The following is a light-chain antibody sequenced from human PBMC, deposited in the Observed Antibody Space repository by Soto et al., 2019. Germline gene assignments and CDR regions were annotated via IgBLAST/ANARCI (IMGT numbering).Light chain of an antibody. CDR2: GVT. CDR3: SSYTTAFFYV. V-gene: IGLV2-14*01. Sequence: QSALTQPASVSGSPGQSITISCTGSSSDIGAFNYVAWYQQHPGKAPKLIIHGVTNRPSGVSSRFSGSKSDYTASLTISGLQAEDEDDYYCSSYTTAFFYVFGTGTKV. CDR1: SSDIGAFNY. J-gene: IGLJ1*01.